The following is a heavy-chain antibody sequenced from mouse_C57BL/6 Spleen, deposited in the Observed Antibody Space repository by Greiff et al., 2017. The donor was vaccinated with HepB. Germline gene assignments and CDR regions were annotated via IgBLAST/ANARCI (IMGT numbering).Heavy chain of an antibody. V-gene: IGHV5-17*01. J-gene: IGHJ1*03. Sequence: VQLKESGGGLVKPGGSLKLSCAASGFTFSDHGMHWVRQAPEKGLEWVAYISSGSSTIYYADTVKGRFTISRDKAKNTLFLQMTSLRSEETAMYYCAKSYEGYPYWYFDVWGTGTTVTDSS. CDR1: GFTFSDHG. D-gene: IGHD2-3*01. CDR2: ISSGSSTI. CDR3: AKSYEGYPYWYFDV.